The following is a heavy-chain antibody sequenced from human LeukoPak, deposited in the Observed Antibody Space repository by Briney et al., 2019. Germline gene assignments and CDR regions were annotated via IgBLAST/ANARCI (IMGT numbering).Heavy chain of an antibody. D-gene: IGHD3-9*01. Sequence: GESLQISCKGSGYSFTSYWIGWVRQMPGKGLEWMGIIYPGDSDNRYSPSFQGQVTISADKSISTAYLQWSSLKASDTAMYYCARRRILTGYYAFDYWGQGTLVTVSS. J-gene: IGHJ4*02. CDR2: IYPGDSDN. CDR1: GYSFTSYW. CDR3: ARRRILTGYYAFDY. V-gene: IGHV5-51*01.